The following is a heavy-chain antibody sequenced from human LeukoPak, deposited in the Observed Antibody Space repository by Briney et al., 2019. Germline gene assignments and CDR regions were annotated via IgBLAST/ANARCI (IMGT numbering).Heavy chain of an antibody. J-gene: IGHJ4*02. V-gene: IGHV4-34*01. D-gene: IGHD6-13*01. Sequence: SETLSLTCAVYGRSFSGYYWTWIRQPPGKGLEWIGEIYHSGSTNYNPSLKSRVTISVDKPKNQFSLKLSSVTAADTAVYYCARDAGTSKYFDYWGQGTLVTVSS. CDR1: GRSFSGYY. CDR3: ARDAGTSKYFDY. CDR2: IYHSGST.